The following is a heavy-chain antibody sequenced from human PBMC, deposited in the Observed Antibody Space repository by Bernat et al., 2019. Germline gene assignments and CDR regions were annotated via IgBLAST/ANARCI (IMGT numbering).Heavy chain of an antibody. CDR1: GFTFSNAW. CDR2: LKSKAVGGTT. Sequence: EVQLVESGGGLIKPGGSLRLSCATSGFTFSNAWMNWVRQAPGKGLEWVCRLKSKAVGGTTDYAAPVKGRFTISREDSKKMVYLEMDSLKAEDTAVYYCATGGGQFGLDYWGQGALVTVSS. CDR3: ATGGGQFGLDY. J-gene: IGHJ4*02. V-gene: IGHV3-15*07. D-gene: IGHD3-16*01.